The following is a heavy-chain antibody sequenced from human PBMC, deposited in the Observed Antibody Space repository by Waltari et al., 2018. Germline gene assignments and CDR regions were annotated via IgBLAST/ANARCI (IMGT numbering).Heavy chain of an antibody. CDR2: ISHSANT. D-gene: IGHD3-10*01. CDR1: SYSIRSGYF. CDR3: VRDLGGSGNSWFDA. Sequence: QVQLQESGPGQARPSETLSPTCIVSSYSIRSGYFWGWNRQPPGKGLQWIGSISHSANTYYNPSLKSRVSMSVDTSKNQFALKMTSVTAADTAIYYCVRDLGGSGNSWFDAWGQGTLVTVSS. J-gene: IGHJ5*02. V-gene: IGHV4-38-2*02.